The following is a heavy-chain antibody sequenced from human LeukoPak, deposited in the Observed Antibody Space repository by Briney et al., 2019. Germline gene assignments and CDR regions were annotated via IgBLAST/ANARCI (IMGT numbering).Heavy chain of an antibody. CDR3: ARAVDSVVAFDI. J-gene: IGHJ3*02. V-gene: IGHV1-18*01. D-gene: IGHD2-21*01. CDR1: GYTFTSYG. Sequence: AASVKVSCKASGYTFTSYGISWVRQAPGQGLEWMGWISAYNGNTNYAQKLQGRVTMTTDTSTSTAYVELRSLRSDDTAVYYCARAVDSVVAFDIWGQGTMVTVSS. CDR2: ISAYNGNT.